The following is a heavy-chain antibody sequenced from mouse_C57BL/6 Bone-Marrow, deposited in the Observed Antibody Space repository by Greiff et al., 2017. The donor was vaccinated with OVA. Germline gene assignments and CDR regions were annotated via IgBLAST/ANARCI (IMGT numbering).Heavy chain of an antibody. J-gene: IGHJ1*03. CDR1: GYTFTDYE. CDR3: YYYGGYFDV. V-gene: IGHV1-15*01. D-gene: IGHD1-1*01. Sequence: QVHVKQSGAELVRPGASVTLSCKASGYTFTDYEMHWVKQTPVHGLEWIGAIDPETGGTAYNQKFKGKAILTADKSSSTAYMELRSLTSEDSAVYYSYYYGGYFDVWGTGTTVTVSS. CDR2: IDPETGGT.